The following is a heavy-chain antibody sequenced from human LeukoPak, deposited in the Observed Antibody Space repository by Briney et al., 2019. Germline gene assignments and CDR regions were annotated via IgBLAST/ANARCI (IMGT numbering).Heavy chain of an antibody. Sequence: ASVKVSCQASGYGFANYGIIWVRQAPGQGPEWMGWISAYDVRTNSEQNLQGRVTMTTDISTSTAYMELRSLRSDDTAVYYCARWRVPANWFDPWGQGTLVIVSS. CDR2: ISAYDVRT. D-gene: IGHD2-2*01. CDR1: GYGFANYG. V-gene: IGHV1-18*01. CDR3: ARWRVPANWFDP. J-gene: IGHJ5*02.